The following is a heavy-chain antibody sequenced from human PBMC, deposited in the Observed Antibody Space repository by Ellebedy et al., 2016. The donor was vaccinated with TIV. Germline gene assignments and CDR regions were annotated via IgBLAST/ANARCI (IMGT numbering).Heavy chain of an antibody. Sequence: SVKVSXKASSYTFTSYGISWVRQAPGQGLEWMGGIIPIFGTANYAQKFQGRVTITADESTSTAYMELSSLRSEDTAVYYCARVIEVTAYYFDYWGQGTLVTVSS. D-gene: IGHD2-21*02. CDR3: ARVIEVTAYYFDY. V-gene: IGHV1-69*13. J-gene: IGHJ4*02. CDR1: SYTFTSYG. CDR2: IIPIFGTA.